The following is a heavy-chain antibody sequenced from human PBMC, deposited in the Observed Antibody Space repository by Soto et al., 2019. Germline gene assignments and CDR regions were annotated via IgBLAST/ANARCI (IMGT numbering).Heavy chain of an antibody. CDR2: IYSSGGT. D-gene: IGHD5-12*01. CDR3: ARDGDGYDH. CDR1: GGSISSGSYY. Sequence: QVQLQESGPGLVKPSETLSLTCSVSGGSISSGSYYWTWIRQPPGKGLEWIGYIYSSGGTSYNPSLKXRXTXXVDTSKNQFSLKLRSVTAADTAVYYCARDGDGYDHWGQGTLVTVSS. J-gene: IGHJ1*01. V-gene: IGHV4-61*01.